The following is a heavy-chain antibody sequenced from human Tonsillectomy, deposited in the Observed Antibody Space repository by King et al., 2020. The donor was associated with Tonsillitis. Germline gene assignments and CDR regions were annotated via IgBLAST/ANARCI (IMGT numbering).Heavy chain of an antibody. J-gene: IGHJ4*02. Sequence: VQLVESGGGLVKPGGSLRLSCAASGFTFSSYSMNWVRQAPGKGLEWVSSIISSSSYIYYADSVKGRFTISRDNAKNSLYLQMNSLRAEDTAVYYCARGYYYDSSGSPFDYWGQGTLVTVSS. CDR2: IISSSSYI. CDR1: GFTFSSYS. D-gene: IGHD3-22*01. CDR3: ARGYYYDSSGSPFDY. V-gene: IGHV3-21*01.